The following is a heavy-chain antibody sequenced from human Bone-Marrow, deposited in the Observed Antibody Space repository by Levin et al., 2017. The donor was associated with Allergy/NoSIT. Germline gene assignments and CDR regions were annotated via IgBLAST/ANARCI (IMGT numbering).Heavy chain of an antibody. D-gene: IGHD2-8*01. CDR3: ARNGGDH. CDR1: VYTFSVVA. Sequence: SFNSSVYTFSVVAIHGWLQYPVPLLSFLGWVPPGPGPAKYSQKFQDRVTLTRDTSASTAYMEMSSLTSEDTSIYYCARNGGDHWGQGTLVTVSS. CDR2: VPPGPGPA. V-gene: IGHV1-3*01. J-gene: IGHJ4*02.